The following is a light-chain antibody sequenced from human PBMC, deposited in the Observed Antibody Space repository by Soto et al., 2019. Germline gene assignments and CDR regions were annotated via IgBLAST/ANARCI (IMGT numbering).Light chain of an antibody. CDR1: SSDVGAYDH. J-gene: IGLJ2*01. CDR3: SSYTSRDTVI. CDR2: EIR. V-gene: IGLV2-14*01. Sequence: QSVLTQPASVSGSPGQSITISCSGTSSDVGAYDHVSWYQQYPGKAPKFIIFEIRNRPSGISSRFSGSRSGNTASLTISRLQAEDEAYYYCSSYTSRDTVIFGGGTKLTVL.